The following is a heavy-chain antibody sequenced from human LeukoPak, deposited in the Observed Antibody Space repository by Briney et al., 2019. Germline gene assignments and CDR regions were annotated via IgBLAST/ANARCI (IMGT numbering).Heavy chain of an antibody. V-gene: IGHV3-48*01. CDR2: ISSSSSTI. D-gene: IGHD3-22*01. CDR3: ARGSTHYDSSGQVPFDY. Sequence: GGSLRLSCAASGFTFNIYAMSWVRQAPGKGLEWVSYISSSSSTIYYADSVKGRFTISRDNAKNSLYLQMNSLRAEDTAVYYCARGSTHYDSSGQVPFDYWGQGTLVTVSS. CDR1: GFTFNIYA. J-gene: IGHJ4*02.